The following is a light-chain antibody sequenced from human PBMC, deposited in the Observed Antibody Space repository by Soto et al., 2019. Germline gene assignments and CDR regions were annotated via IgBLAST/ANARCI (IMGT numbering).Light chain of an antibody. CDR1: QIINISY. J-gene: IGKJ2*01. CDR2: GAS. Sequence: EIVLTQSPGTLSLTPGERATLSCSASQIINISYFAWYQQKPGQAPRLLLYGASNSATGIPARFSGSGSGTEFTLTISSLEPEDFAVYYCQQYNYSPYTFGQGTKLEIK. CDR3: QQYNYSPYT. V-gene: IGKV3-20*01.